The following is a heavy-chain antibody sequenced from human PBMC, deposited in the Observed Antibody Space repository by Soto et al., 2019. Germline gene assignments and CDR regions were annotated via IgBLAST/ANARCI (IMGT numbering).Heavy chain of an antibody. CDR2: ISSSTSSI. CDR3: ASRFDN. V-gene: IGHV3-48*01. CDR1: GFAFSSYS. Sequence: EVQLVESGGGLAQPGGSLRLSCAASGFAFSSYSMNWVRQAPGKGLEWVSYISSSTSSIYYADSVKGRFTISRDNAKNSPYLQMNSLRAEDTAVYYCASRFDNWGQGTLVTVSS. J-gene: IGHJ4*02.